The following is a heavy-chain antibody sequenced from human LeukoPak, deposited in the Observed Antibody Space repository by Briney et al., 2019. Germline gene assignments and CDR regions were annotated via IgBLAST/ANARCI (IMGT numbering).Heavy chain of an antibody. Sequence: PGGSLRLSCAASGFTFSSYAMSWVRQAPGKGLEWVSGISGSGGSTYYADSGKGRFTISRDNSKNTLYLQMNSLRAEDTAVYYCAKAGGYSGYDFFDNWGQGTLVTVSS. CDR2: ISGSGGST. D-gene: IGHD5-12*01. V-gene: IGHV3-23*01. CDR3: AKAGGYSGYDFFDN. J-gene: IGHJ4*02. CDR1: GFTFSSYA.